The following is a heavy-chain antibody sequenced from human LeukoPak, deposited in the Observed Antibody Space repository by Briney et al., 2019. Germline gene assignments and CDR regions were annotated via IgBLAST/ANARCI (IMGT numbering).Heavy chain of an antibody. D-gene: IGHD3-10*01. CDR3: ARLTTVEGFDY. CDR1: GFNFDDYA. CDR2: INWNSGGI. J-gene: IGHJ4*02. Sequence: GGSLRLSCAASGFNFDDYAMHWVRQAPGKGLEWVSGINWNSGGIAYADSVKGRFTISRDNSKNTLYLQMNSLRAEDTAVYYCARLTTVEGFDYWGQGTLVTVSS. V-gene: IGHV3-9*01.